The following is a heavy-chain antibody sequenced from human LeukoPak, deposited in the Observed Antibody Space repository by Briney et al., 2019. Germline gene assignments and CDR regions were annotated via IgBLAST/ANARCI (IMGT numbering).Heavy chain of an antibody. CDR1: GFTFISYS. V-gene: IGHV3-21*01. CDR2: VSHTSTYT. CDR3: ARVDDSRSYFYNYWGMDF. J-gene: IGHJ6*02. D-gene: IGHD6-13*01. Sequence: GGSLRLSCAASGFTFISYSIIWVRQPPGQGLEWVSSVSHTSTYTYYADSFRGRVTISRNNAKNSVYLQLNSLGAEDTAVYYCARVDDSRSYFYNYWGMDFWGQGTTVTVSS.